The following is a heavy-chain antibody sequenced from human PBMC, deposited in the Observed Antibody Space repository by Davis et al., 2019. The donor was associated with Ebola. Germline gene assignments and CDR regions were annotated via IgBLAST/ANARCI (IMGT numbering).Heavy chain of an antibody. CDR1: GFTFSSYA. J-gene: IGHJ4*02. Sequence: GESLKISCAASGFTFSSYAMSWVRQAPGKGLEWVSSISSSSSYIYYADSVKGRFTISRDNAKNSLYLQMNSLRAEDTAVYYCARDMDIVVVPAALGGSYPGPDYWGQGTLVTVSS. D-gene: IGHD2-2*03. V-gene: IGHV3-21*01. CDR3: ARDMDIVVVPAALGGSYPGPDY. CDR2: ISSSSSYI.